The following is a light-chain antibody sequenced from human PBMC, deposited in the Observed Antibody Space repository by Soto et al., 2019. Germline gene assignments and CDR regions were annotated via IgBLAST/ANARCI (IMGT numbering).Light chain of an antibody. CDR1: SSNIGAGYD. J-gene: IGLJ2*01. CDR3: QSYDSSLSGSL. CDR2: VNS. V-gene: IGLV1-40*01. Sequence: QAVVTQPPSVSGAPGQRVTISCTGSSSNIGAGYDVHWYQQLPGTAPKLLIYVNSNRPSGVPDRFSGSKSGASASLAITGLQAEDEADYYCQSYDSSLSGSLFGGGTKVTVL.